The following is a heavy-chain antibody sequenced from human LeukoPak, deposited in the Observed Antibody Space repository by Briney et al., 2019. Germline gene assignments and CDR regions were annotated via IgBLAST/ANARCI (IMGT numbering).Heavy chain of an antibody. Sequence: GGSLRLSCAASGFTFSSYEMNWVRQAPGKGLEWVSYISSSGSTIYYADSVKGRFTISRDNSKNTLYLQMNSMRAEDTAVYYCARRAGAYSHPYDYWGQGTLVTVSS. V-gene: IGHV3-48*03. J-gene: IGHJ4*02. CDR3: ARRAGAYSHPYDY. CDR2: ISSSGSTI. CDR1: GFTFSSYE. D-gene: IGHD4/OR15-4a*01.